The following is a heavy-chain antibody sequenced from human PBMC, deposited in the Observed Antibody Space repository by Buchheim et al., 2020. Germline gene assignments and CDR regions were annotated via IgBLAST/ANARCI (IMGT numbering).Heavy chain of an antibody. V-gene: IGHV4-39*01. CDR1: SGSITTTSYY. Sequence: QLQESGPGLVQPSETLSLTCSVSSGSITTTSYYWGWLRQPPGEGLEWIGSVYFSGPTYYNPSLKCRVSISIDTSKNQLFLKLRYVSAADTAVYYCARHDKRTCRSGDSCYSTFDPWGQGTL. CDR3: ARHDKRTCRSGDSCYSTFDP. J-gene: IGHJ5*02. D-gene: IGHD2-15*01. CDR2: VYFSGPT.